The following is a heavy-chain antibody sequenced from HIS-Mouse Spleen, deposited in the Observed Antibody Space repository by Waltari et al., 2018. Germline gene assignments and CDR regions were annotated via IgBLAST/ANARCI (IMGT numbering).Heavy chain of an antibody. CDR2: MYYIGST. CDR3: AREIPYSSSWYDWYFDL. D-gene: IGHD6-13*01. J-gene: IGHJ2*01. V-gene: IGHV4-39*07. Sequence: QLQLQESGPGLVKPSETLSLTCTVSGGSISSSSYYWGWIRQPPGKGLEGIGSMYYIGSTNYNPSLKSRVTISVDTPKTQFSLKLSTVPAADTAVYYCAREIPYSSSWYDWYFDLWGRGTLVTVSS. CDR1: GGSISSSSYY.